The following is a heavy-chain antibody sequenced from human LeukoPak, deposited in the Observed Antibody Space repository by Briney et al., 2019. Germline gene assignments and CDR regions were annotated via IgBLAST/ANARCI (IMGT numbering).Heavy chain of an antibody. Sequence: GGSLRLSCAASGFTFSTSAMTWARRAPGKGVEWGSGISGSGTTDYADTVKGRFTISRDNSKNTLYLQMNSLRAEDTAVYYCARESGSSPSFDYWGQGTLVTVSS. D-gene: IGHD6-13*01. CDR3: ARESGSSPSFDY. CDR1: GFTFSTSA. V-gene: IGHV3-23*01. J-gene: IGHJ4*02. CDR2: ISGSGTT.